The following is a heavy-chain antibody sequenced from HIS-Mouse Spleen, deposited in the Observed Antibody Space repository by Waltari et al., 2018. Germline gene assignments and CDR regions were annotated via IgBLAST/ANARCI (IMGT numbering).Heavy chain of an antibody. D-gene: IGHD3-3*01. Sequence: QVQLQESGPGLVKPSETLSLTCTVSGGSISSYYWRWIRQPAGKGLEWIGRIYTRWSTNYNPARKSRVTMSVDTSKNQFSLKLSSVTAAYTAVYDCAGDFHDFWSGYYGGDKKHDAFDIWGQGTMVTVSS. CDR1: GGSISSYY. V-gene: IGHV4-4*07. CDR3: AGDFHDFWSGYYGGDKKHDAFDI. J-gene: IGHJ3*02. CDR2: IYTRWST.